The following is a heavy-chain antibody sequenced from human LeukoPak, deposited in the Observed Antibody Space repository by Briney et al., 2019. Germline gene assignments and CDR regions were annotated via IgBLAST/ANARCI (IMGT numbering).Heavy chain of an antibody. CDR2: IKQDGSEK. J-gene: IGHJ6*03. Sequence: GGSLRLSCAASGFTFSSYWMSWVRQAPGKGLEWVANIKQDGSEKYYVDSVKGRFTISRDNAKNSLYLQMNSLRAEDTAVYYCAANSSGWYSYPLYYYYYMDVWGKGTTVTVSS. CDR3: AANSSGWYSYPLYYYYYMDV. CDR1: GFTFSSYW. V-gene: IGHV3-7*01. D-gene: IGHD6-19*01.